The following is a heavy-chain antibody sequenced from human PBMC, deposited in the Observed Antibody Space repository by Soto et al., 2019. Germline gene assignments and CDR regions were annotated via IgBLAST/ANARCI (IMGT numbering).Heavy chain of an antibody. D-gene: IGHD7-27*01. CDR2: TRNKANSYTT. Sequence: GGSLRLSCAASGFTFSDHYMNWVRQAPGKGLEWVGRTRNKANSYTTEYAASVKGRFTISRDDSKNSLYLQMNSLKTEDTAVYYCARGALTGYYFDYWGQGTLVTVSS. J-gene: IGHJ4*02. V-gene: IGHV3-72*01. CDR1: GFTFSDHY. CDR3: ARGALTGYYFDY.